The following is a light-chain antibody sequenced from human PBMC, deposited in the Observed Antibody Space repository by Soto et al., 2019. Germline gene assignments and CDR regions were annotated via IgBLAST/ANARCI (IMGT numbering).Light chain of an antibody. CDR2: EVN. V-gene: IGLV2-14*01. CDR1: SSDVGAYIY. Sequence: QSVLTQPASVSGSPGQSITISCGGTSSDVGAYIYVSWYQQYQGKAPKLIIYEVNNRPSGVSGRFSGSKSDTTAFLTISGLQAEDEADYYCSSYSDSDTKVFGTGTKVTVL. J-gene: IGLJ1*01. CDR3: SSYSDSDTKV.